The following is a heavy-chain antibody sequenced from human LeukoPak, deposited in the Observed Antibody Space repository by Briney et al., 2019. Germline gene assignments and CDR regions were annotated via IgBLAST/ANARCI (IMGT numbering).Heavy chain of an antibody. CDR2: IYYTGST. Sequence: SETLSLTCTVSGGSISTYYWSWIRQPPGKGLEWIGHIYYTGSTNYNPSLKRWVTISVDTSKNQFSLRLSSVTTADTARYYCARIEYSDYDFRGAADYWGQGALVTVSS. CDR3: ARIEYSDYDFRGAADY. V-gene: IGHV4-59*01. CDR1: GGSISTYY. J-gene: IGHJ4*02. D-gene: IGHD5-12*01.